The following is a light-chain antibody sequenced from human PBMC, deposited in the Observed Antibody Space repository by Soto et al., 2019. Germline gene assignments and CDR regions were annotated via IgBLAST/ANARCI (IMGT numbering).Light chain of an antibody. V-gene: IGKV3-20*01. CDR2: GAS. CDR3: QQYGSSPTYT. Sequence: EIVLTQSPGTLSLSPGERATLSCRASQSVSSSYLAWYQQKPGQAPRLLIYGASSRATGIPDRFSGSGSGTDFTITISRLEAEDFAVYYCQQYGSSPTYTFGQGTKLEIK. CDR1: QSVSSSY. J-gene: IGKJ2*01.